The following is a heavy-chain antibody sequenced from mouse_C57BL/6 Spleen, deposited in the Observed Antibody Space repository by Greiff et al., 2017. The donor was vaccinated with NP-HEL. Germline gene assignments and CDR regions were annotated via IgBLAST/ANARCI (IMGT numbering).Heavy chain of an antibody. CDR2: IYPGDGDT. V-gene: IGHV1-82*01. J-gene: IGHJ2*01. CDR3: ARLNSNYGGGFDY. Sequence: VQLQQSGPELVKPGASVKISCKASGYAFSSSWMNWVKQRPGKGLEWIGRIYPGDGDTNYNGKFKGKATLTADKSSSTAYMQLSSLTSEDAAVYFGARLNSNYGGGFDYWGQGTTLTVSS. D-gene: IGHD2-5*01. CDR1: GYAFSSSW.